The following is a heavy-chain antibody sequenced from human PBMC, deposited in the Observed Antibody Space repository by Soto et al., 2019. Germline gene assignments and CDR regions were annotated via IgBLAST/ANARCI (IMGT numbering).Heavy chain of an antibody. J-gene: IGHJ6*02. CDR3: ARFSGSYYYAMDV. CDR1: GGSISSGGYS. D-gene: IGHD6-19*01. CDR2: IYHSGVT. V-gene: IGHV4-30-2*01. Sequence: SETLSLTCGVSGGSISSGGYSWSWIRQPPGKGLEWIGYIYHSGVTNYKPSLKRRVTISVDTSKNQFSLQLKSVTAADTALYYCARFSGSYYYAMDVWGQGSTVTVSS.